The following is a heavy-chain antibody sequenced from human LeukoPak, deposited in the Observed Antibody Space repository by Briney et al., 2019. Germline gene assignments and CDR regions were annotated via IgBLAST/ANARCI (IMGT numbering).Heavy chain of an antibody. CDR1: GGSISSSNW. Sequence: PSETLSLTCAVSGGSISSSNWWSWVRQPPGTGLEWVGEIYYSGSTNYNPSLKSRVTISVDKSKNQSSLKLSSVTAADTAVYYCARRTYNWFDPWGQGTLVTVSS. J-gene: IGHJ5*02. V-gene: IGHV4-4*02. CDR2: IYYSGST. CDR3: ARRTYNWFDP. D-gene: IGHD1/OR15-1a*01.